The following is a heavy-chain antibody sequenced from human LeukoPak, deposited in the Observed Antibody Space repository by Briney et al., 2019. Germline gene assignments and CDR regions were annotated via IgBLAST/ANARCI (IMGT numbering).Heavy chain of an antibody. CDR2: IFASGSTT. D-gene: IGHD1-26*01. CDR3: ARGRFIAGTTAYYFDY. Sequence: GGSLRLSCAASGFTFSGYAMNWVRQAPGKGLEWVSLIFASGSTTKYADSVKGRFTISRDNAKKSLFLQMNSLRAEDTAVYYCARGRFIAGTTAYYFDYWGQGTLVTVSS. V-gene: IGHV3-23*05. J-gene: IGHJ4*02. CDR1: GFTFSGYA.